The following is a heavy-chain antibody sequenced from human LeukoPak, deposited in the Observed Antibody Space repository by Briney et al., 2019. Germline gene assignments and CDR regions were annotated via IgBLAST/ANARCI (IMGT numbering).Heavy chain of an antibody. CDR3: ARGVADSHRGYSYGRLFDY. CDR1: GGSISSGGYY. V-gene: IGHV4-30-2*01. CDR2: IYHSGST. J-gene: IGHJ4*02. D-gene: IGHD5-18*01. Sequence: TSETLSLTCTVSGGSISSGGYYWSWIRQHPGKGLEWIGYIYHSGSTYYNPSLKSRVTISVDRSKNQFSLKLSSVTAADTAVYYCARGVADSHRGYSYGRLFDYWGQGTLVTVPS.